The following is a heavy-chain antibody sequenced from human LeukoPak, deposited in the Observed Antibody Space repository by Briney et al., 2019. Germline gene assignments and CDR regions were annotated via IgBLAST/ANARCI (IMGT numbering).Heavy chain of an antibody. J-gene: IGHJ4*02. CDR2: IYYSGST. CDR3: ARGFYDSSGYSSPFDS. V-gene: IGHV4-59*08. Sequence: SETLSLTCTVSGGSISSYYWSWIRQPPGKGLEWIGYIYYSGSTNYNPSLKSRVTMSIDTSNNHFSLRLSSVTAADTAMYYCARGFYDSSGYSSPFDSWGQGTLVTVSS. D-gene: IGHD3-22*01. CDR1: GGSISSYY.